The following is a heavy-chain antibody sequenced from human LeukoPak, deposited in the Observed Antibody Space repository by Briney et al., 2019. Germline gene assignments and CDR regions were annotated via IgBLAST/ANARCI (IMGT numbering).Heavy chain of an antibody. Sequence: SETLSPTCTVSGGSISSYYWSWIRQPAGKGLEWIGRIYTSGSTNYNPSPKSRVTMSVDTSKNQFSLKLNSVTAADTAVYYCARDYDVLTAYPPTQLFDPWGQGTLVTVSS. V-gene: IGHV4-4*07. CDR2: IYTSGST. CDR1: GGSISSYY. D-gene: IGHD3-9*01. J-gene: IGHJ5*02. CDR3: ARDYDVLTAYPPTQLFDP.